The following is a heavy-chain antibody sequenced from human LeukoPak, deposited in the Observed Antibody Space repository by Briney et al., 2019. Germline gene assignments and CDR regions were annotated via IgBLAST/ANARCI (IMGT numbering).Heavy chain of an antibody. Sequence: GGSLRLSCAASGFTFSSYSMNWVRQAPGKGLEWVSSISSSSSYIYYADSVKGRLTISRDNAKNSLYLQMNSLRAEDTAVYYCARDGRATVTTDYWGQGTLVTVSS. CDR2: ISSSSSYI. CDR1: GFTFSSYS. D-gene: IGHD4-11*01. J-gene: IGHJ4*02. CDR3: ARDGRATVTTDY. V-gene: IGHV3-21*01.